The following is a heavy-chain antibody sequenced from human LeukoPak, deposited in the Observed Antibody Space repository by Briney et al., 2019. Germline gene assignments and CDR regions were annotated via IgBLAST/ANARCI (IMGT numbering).Heavy chain of an antibody. J-gene: IGHJ4*02. CDR1: GFTFSTYS. D-gene: IGHD3-22*01. V-gene: IGHV3-48*01. CDR3: ARGPHYYYDSNGYPDY. Sequence: PGRSLRLSCAGSGFTFSTYSIKWVRQAPGKGLGWVSHIGGSGSFIYHADSVKGRFTISRDNSKNTLYLQMNSLRAEDTAVYYCARGPHYYYDSNGYPDYWGQGTLVTVSS. CDR2: IGGSGSFI.